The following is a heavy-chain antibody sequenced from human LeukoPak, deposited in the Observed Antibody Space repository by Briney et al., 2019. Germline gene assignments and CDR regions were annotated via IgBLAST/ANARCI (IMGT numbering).Heavy chain of an antibody. CDR3: ARGEYGNQRSNNWFDP. CDR2: INHCGST. Sequence: SETLSLTCAVYGGSFSAYYWTWIRQPPGKGLEWIGEINHCGSTNYNPSLKSRVTISIDTSKNQFSLKLRSVTAADTAVYYCARGEYGNQRSNNWFDPWGQGTLVTVSS. D-gene: IGHD4-11*01. J-gene: IGHJ5*02. V-gene: IGHV4-34*01. CDR1: GGSFSAYY.